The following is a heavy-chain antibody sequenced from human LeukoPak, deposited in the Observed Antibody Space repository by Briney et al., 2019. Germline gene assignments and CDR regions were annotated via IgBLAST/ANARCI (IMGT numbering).Heavy chain of an antibody. J-gene: IGHJ3*02. CDR1: GDSISTYY. CDR3: ARARPNIYGDAFDI. CDR2: VYYSGST. Sequence: SETLSLTCTVSGDSISTYYWSWIRQPPGKGLEWIGYVYYSGSTNYNPSLKSRVTISVDTSKNQFSLKLRSVTAADTAVYYCARARPNIYGDAFDIWGQGTMVTVSS. D-gene: IGHD5-18*01. V-gene: IGHV4-59*01.